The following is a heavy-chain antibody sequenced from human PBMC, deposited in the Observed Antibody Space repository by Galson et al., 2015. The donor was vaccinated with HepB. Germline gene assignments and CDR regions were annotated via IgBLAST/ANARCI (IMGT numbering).Heavy chain of an antibody. CDR3: ARAGNSNRGSNYSDS. CDR1: GYTFTNYY. J-gene: IGHJ4*02. V-gene: IGHV1-46*01. D-gene: IGHD3-10*01. CDR2: INPSGGST. Sequence: SVKVSCKASGYTFTNYYMHWVRQAPGQGLEWMGIINPSGGSTNYPQNFQGRVTMTRDTSTSTVYMEVSSLRSEDTAMYYCARAGNSNRGSNYSDSWGQGTLVTVSS.